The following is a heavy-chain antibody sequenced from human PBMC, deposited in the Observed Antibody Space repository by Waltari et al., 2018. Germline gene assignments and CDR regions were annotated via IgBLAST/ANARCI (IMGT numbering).Heavy chain of an antibody. V-gene: IGHV4-34*01. CDR1: GGSFSGYY. D-gene: IGHD3-10*01. CDR2: INHSGST. CDR3: ARVPMVRGVIMFYYYYYGMDV. J-gene: IGHJ6*02. Sequence: QVQLQQWGEGLLKPSETLSLTCAVYGGSFSGYYCSWIRQSPGKGLGWIGEINHSGSTNYNPSLKSRVTISVDTSKNQFSLKLSSVTAADTAVYYCARVPMVRGVIMFYYYYYGMDVWGQGTTVTVSS.